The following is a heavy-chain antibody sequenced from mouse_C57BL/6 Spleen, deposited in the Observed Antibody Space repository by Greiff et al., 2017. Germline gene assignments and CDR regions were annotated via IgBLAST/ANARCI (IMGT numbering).Heavy chain of an antibody. CDR3: ARYYDYDGGMDY. D-gene: IGHD2-4*01. CDR1: GFTFSDYY. V-gene: IGHV5-16*01. J-gene: IGHJ4*01. CDR2: INYDGSST. Sequence: EVKVVESEGGLVQPGSSMKLSCTASGFTFSDYYMAWVRQVPEKGLEWVANINYDGSSTYYLDSLKSRFIISRDNAKNILYLQMSSLKSEDTATYYCARYYDYDGGMDYWGQGTSVTVSS.